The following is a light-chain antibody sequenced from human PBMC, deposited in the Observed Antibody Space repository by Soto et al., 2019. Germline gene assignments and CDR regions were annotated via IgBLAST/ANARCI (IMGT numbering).Light chain of an antibody. V-gene: IGKV1-5*01. J-gene: IGKJ1*01. Sequence: DIQMTPSPSTLSASLGDRVTITCRASQSISSRLAWYQQKPGKAPKLLIYDVSNLESGVPSRFSGSGSGTEFTLTISSLQPDDFATYYCQQYNTFWTFGQGTKVDIK. CDR1: QSISSR. CDR2: DVS. CDR3: QQYNTFWT.